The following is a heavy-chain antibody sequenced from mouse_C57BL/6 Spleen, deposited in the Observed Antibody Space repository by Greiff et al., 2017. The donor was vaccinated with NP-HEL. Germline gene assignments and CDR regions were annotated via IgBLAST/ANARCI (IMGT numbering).Heavy chain of an antibody. D-gene: IGHD2-10*02. V-gene: IGHV1-69*01. J-gene: IGHJ4*01. CDR3: AKVLSSYAMDY. CDR2: IDPSDSYT. Sequence: VQLQQPGAELVMPGASVKLSCKASGYTFSSYWMHWVKQRPGQGLEWIGEIDPSDSYTNYNQKFKGKSTLTVDKSSSTAYMQRSSLTSEDSAVYYCAKVLSSYAMDYWGQGTSVTVSS. CDR1: GYTFSSYW.